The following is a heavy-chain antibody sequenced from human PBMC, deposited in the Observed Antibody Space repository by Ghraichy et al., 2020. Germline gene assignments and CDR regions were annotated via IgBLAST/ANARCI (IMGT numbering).Heavy chain of an antibody. D-gene: IGHD3-3*01. CDR3: AFGVLGAIQYFQH. Sequence: GGSLRLSCAASGFTFSNYSMNWVRQAPGKGLEWVSYISNSSSTIYYADSVKGRFTISRDNAKNSLFLQMNSLRDEDTAVYYCAFGVLGAIQYFQHWGQGTLVTVSS. CDR2: ISNSSSTI. CDR1: GFTFSNYS. J-gene: IGHJ1*01. V-gene: IGHV3-48*02.